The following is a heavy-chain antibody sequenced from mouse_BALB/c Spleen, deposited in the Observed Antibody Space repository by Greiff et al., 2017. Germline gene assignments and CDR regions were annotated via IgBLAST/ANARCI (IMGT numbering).Heavy chain of an antibody. CDR1: GYSITSDYA. Sequence: EVMLVESGPGLVKPSQSLSLTCTVTGYSITSDYAWNWIRQFPGNKLEWMGYISYSGSTSYNPSLKSRISITRDTSKNQFFLQLNSVTTEDTATYYCARYGNHYFDYWGQGTTLTVSS. D-gene: IGHD2-1*01. CDR3: ARYGNHYFDY. V-gene: IGHV3-2*02. CDR2: ISYSGST. J-gene: IGHJ2*01.